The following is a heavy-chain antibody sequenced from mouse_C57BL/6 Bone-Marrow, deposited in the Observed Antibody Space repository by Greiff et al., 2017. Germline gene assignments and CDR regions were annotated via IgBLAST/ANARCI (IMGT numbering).Heavy chain of an antibody. D-gene: IGHD3-2*01. J-gene: IGHJ3*01. CDR3: AGDPGRQPVAY. V-gene: IGHV5-4*01. CDR2: ISDGGSYT. CDR1: GFTFSSYA. Sequence: EVQRVESGGGLVKPGGSLKLSCAASGFTFSSYAMSWVRQTPEKRLEWVATISDGGSYTCYPDHVPGRFTISRDNAKNNLYLQMSHLKSEDTAMYYCAGDPGRQPVAYWGQGTLVTVSA.